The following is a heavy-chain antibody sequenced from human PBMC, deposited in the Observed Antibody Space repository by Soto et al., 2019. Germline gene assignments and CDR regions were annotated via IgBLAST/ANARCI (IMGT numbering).Heavy chain of an antibody. Sequence: QVQLVQSGAEVKKPGASVKVSCKASGYTFTSYAMHWVRQAPGQRLEWMGWINAGNGNTKYSQKFQGIVTITRDTSASTAYMELSSLRSEDTAVYYCARGNYWGHYYYYGMDVWGQGTTVTVSS. D-gene: IGHD1-7*01. CDR3: ARGNYWGHYYYYGMDV. J-gene: IGHJ6*02. CDR2: INAGNGNT. V-gene: IGHV1-3*01. CDR1: GYTFTSYA.